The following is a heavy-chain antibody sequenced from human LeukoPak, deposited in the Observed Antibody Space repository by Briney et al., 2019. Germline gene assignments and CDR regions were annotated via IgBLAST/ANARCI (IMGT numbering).Heavy chain of an antibody. J-gene: IGHJ4*02. CDR3: ARAIAAAGPIDY. CDR2: ICSSSSYI. CDR1: GFTLSSYS. Sequence: GGSLRLSCAASGFTLSSYSMNSVRQAPGKGLEWVSSICSSSSYIYYVDTVKGRLTISRDNAKNSLYLQMNSLRAEGTAVYYCARAIAAAGPIDYWGQGTLVTVSS. D-gene: IGHD6-13*01. V-gene: IGHV3-21*01.